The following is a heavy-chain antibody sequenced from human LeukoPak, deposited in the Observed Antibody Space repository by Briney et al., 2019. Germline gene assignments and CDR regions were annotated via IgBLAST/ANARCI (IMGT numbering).Heavy chain of an antibody. J-gene: IGHJ4*02. CDR1: EFTFSSYE. CDR2: ISSSGSTR. Sequence: GGSLRLSCAASEFTFSSYEMNWVRQAPGKGLEWVSYISSSGSTRYYADSVEGRFTISRDNAKNSLYLQMKSLRAEDTAVYYCTRGSLAYFWGQGPLVTVSS. CDR3: TRGSLAYF. V-gene: IGHV3-48*03.